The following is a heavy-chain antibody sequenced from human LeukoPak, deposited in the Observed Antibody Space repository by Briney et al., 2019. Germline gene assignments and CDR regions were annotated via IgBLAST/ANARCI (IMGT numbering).Heavy chain of an antibody. J-gene: IGHJ3*02. CDR1: GFTFSSYS. V-gene: IGHV3-9*01. CDR3: AKALRYLDWLHEGAFDI. CDR2: ISWNSGSI. D-gene: IGHD3-9*01. Sequence: PGESLRLSCAASGFTFSSYSMNWVRQAPGKGLEWVSGISWNSGSIGYADSVKGRFTISRDNAKNSLYLQMNSLRAEDTALYYCAKALRYLDWLHEGAFDIWGQGTMVTVSS.